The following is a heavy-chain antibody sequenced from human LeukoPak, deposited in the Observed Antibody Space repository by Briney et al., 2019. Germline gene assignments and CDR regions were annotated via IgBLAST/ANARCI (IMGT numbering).Heavy chain of an antibody. CDR3: ATILGLAHNWFDP. CDR1: GYTFTGYY. CDR2: VDPEDGET. V-gene: IGHV1-69-2*01. Sequence: ASVKVSCKASGYTFTGYYMHWVQQAPGKGLEWMGLVDPEDGETIYAEKFQGRVTITADTSTDTAYIELSSLRSEDTAVYYCATILGLAHNWFDPWGQGTLVTVSS. D-gene: IGHD2-15*01. J-gene: IGHJ5*02.